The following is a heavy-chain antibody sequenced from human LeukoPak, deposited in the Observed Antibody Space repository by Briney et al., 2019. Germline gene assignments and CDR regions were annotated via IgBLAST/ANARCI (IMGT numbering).Heavy chain of an antibody. V-gene: IGHV3-23*01. CDR3: APHRDGSYPFDF. J-gene: IGHJ4*02. CDR1: GFTFSSYA. Sequence: PGGSLRLSCTASGFTFSSYAMSWVRQAPGKGLEWVSVISGSGGSTYYADSVKGRFAISRDNSKNTLYLQMNSLRDEDTAVYYCAPHRDGSYPFDFWGQGTLVTVSS. D-gene: IGHD1-26*01. CDR2: ISGSGGST.